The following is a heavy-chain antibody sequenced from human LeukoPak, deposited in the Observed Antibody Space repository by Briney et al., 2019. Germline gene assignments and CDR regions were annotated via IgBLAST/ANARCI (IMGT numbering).Heavy chain of an antibody. CDR2: INPNSAGT. CDR3: ARDGPLYYYGMDV. V-gene: IGHV1-2*02. CDR1: GYTFTGYY. J-gene: IGHJ6*02. Sequence: GASVKVSCKASGYTFTGYYMHWVRQAPGQGLEWMGWINPNSAGTNYAQKFQGRVTMTRDTSISTAYMELSRLRSDDTAVYYCARDGPLYYYGMDVWGQGTTVTVSS.